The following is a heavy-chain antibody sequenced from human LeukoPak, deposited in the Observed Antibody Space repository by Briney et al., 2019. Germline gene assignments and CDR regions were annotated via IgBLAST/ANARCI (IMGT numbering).Heavy chain of an antibody. V-gene: IGHV4-59*01. J-gene: IGHJ5*02. CDR1: GGSISSYY. CDR2: IYYSGST. D-gene: IGHD3-10*01. Sequence: SETLSLTCTVSGGSISSYYWSWIRQPPGKGLEWIGYIYYSGSTNYNPSLKSRVTISVDTSKNQFSLKLSSVTAADTAVYYCARGGQLWLGELYWFDPWGQGTLVTVSS. CDR3: ARGGQLWLGELYWFDP.